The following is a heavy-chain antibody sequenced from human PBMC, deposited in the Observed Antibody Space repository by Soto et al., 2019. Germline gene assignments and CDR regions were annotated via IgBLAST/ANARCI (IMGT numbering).Heavy chain of an antibody. D-gene: IGHD2-15*01. J-gene: IGHJ4*02. CDR2: IYYSGST. Sequence: QVQLQESGPGLVKPSQTLSLPCTVSGGSISSGGYYWSWIRQHPGKGLEWIGYIYYSGSTYYNPSLKSRVTTSVYTSKNQFSLKLSSVTAADTAVYYCASRYCSGGSCYWGDYWGQGTLVTVSS. CDR1: GGSISSGGYY. V-gene: IGHV4-31*03. CDR3: ASRYCSGGSCYWGDY.